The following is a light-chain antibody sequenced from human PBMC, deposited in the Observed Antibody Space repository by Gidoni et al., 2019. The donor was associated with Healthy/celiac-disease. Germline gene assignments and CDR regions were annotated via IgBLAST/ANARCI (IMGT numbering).Light chain of an antibody. CDR2: GNS. J-gene: IGLJ2*01. V-gene: IGLV1-40*01. CDR3: QSYDSSLSGVV. CDR1: SSNSGAGYD. Sequence: TISCSGSSSNSGAGYDVHWYQQLPGTAPKLLIYGNSNRPSGVPDRFSGSKSGTSASLAITGLQAEDEADYYCQSYDSSLSGVVFGGGTKLTVL.